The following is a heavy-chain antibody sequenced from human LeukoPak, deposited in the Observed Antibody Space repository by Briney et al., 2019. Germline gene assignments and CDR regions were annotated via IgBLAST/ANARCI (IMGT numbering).Heavy chain of an antibody. CDR3: ARDGFGELHFDY. V-gene: IGHV3-23*01. D-gene: IGHD3-10*01. CDR1: GFTFSSYA. J-gene: IGHJ4*02. Sequence: GGSLRLSCAASGFTFSSYAMSWVRQAPGKGLEWVSAISGSGGSTYYADSVKGRFTISRDNSKNTVYLQMNSLRAEDTAVYYCARDGFGELHFDYWGQGTLVTVSS. CDR2: ISGSGGST.